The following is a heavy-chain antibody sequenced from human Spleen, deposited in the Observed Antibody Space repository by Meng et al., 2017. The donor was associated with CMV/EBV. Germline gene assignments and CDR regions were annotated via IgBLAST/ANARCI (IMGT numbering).Heavy chain of an antibody. CDR3: ARDKRYHLSSGYYYAMDV. CDR1: GYTFTDYY. D-gene: IGHD1-14*01. J-gene: IGHJ6*02. V-gene: IGHV1-2*02. Sequence: ASVKVSCKASGYTFTDYYIHWVRQAPGQGLEWMGWINPNTGGANSAQKFQGRVTMTRDTSISTAFMELRSLRFDDTAVYYCARDKRYHLSSGYYYAMDVWGQGTTVTVSS. CDR2: INPNTGGA.